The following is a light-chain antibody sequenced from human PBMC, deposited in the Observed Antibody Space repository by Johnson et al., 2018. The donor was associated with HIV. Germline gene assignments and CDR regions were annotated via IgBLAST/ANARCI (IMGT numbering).Light chain of an antibody. CDR1: DSDIGNNY. J-gene: IGLJ1*01. CDR3: GTWDSSLSAV. Sequence: QSVLTQPPSVSAAPGQKVTISCFGSDSDIGNNYVSWYQQLPGTAPKLLIYDNNKRPSGIPDRFSGSKSGTSATLGITGLQTGDEADYYCGTWDSSLSAVFGTGTKVTVL. V-gene: IGLV1-51*01. CDR2: DNN.